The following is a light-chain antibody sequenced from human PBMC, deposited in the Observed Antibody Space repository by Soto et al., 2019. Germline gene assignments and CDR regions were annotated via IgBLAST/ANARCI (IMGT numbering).Light chain of an antibody. CDR1: QGISTG. V-gene: IGKV1D-13*01. CDR3: QPFGDFPIT. CDR2: EAS. J-gene: IGKJ5*01. Sequence: AIQLTQSPSSLSASEGDRVTITCRASQGISTGLAWYQQKPGRTPTLLIYEASTLESGVPSRFSGSGSGTDFTLTISTLQSEDFATYYCQPFGDFPITFCQGTRLE.